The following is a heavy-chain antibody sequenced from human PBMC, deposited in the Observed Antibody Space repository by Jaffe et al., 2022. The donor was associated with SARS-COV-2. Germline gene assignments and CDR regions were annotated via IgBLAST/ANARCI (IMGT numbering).Heavy chain of an antibody. V-gene: IGHV3-43*02. J-gene: IGHJ6*02. Sequence: EVQLVESGGGVVQPGGSLRLSCAASGFTFDDYAMHWVRQAPGKGLEWVSLISGDGGSTYYADSVKGRFTISRDNSKNSLYLQMNSLRTEDTALYYCAKDMLGPVAAGSYYYYYGMDVWGQGTTVTVSS. CDR3: AKDMLGPVAAGSYYYYYGMDV. CDR2: ISGDGGST. CDR1: GFTFDDYA. D-gene: IGHD6-13*01.